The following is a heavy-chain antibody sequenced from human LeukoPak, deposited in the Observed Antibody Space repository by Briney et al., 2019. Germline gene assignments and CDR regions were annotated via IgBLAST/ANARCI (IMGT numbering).Heavy chain of an antibody. Sequence: PGGSLRLSCAASGFTFSSYSMNWVRQAPGKGLEWVSYISSSSSTIYYADSVKGRFTISRDNAKNSLYLQMNSLRAEDTAVCYCARDNAAWELSYYFDYWGQGTLVTVSS. CDR3: ARDNAAWELSYYFDY. V-gene: IGHV3-48*01. CDR1: GFTFSSYS. J-gene: IGHJ4*02. CDR2: ISSSSSTI. D-gene: IGHD1-26*01.